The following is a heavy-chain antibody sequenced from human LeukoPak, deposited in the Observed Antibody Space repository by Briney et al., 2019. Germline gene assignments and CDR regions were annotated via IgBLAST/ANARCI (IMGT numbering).Heavy chain of an antibody. V-gene: IGHV3-7*01. Sequence: PGGSLRLSCAASGFTFSSYWMSWVRQAPGKGLEWVANIKQDGSEKYYGDSVKGRFTISRDNAKNSLYLQMNSLRAEDTAVYYCAGIGSYLDAVDIWGQGTMVTVSS. CDR2: IKQDGSEK. D-gene: IGHD1-26*01. CDR1: GFTFSSYW. J-gene: IGHJ3*02. CDR3: AGIGSYLDAVDI.